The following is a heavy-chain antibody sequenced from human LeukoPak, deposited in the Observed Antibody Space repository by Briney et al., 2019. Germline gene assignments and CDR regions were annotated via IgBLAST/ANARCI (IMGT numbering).Heavy chain of an antibody. CDR1: GFTFSSYA. CDR2: ISYDGSNK. Sequence: GGSLRLSCAASGFTFSSYAMHWVRQAPGKGLEWVAVISYDGSNKYYAHSVKARITISRDNSKNTLYLQMNSLRAEDAAVYYCARVGRGYTYYYYYMDVWGKGTTVTVSS. V-gene: IGHV3-30*04. D-gene: IGHD5-18*01. CDR3: ARVGRGYTYYYYYMDV. J-gene: IGHJ6*03.